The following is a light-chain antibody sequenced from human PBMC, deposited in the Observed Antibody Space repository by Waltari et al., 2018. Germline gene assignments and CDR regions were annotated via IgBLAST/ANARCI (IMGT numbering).Light chain of an antibody. CDR2: EDN. J-gene: IGLJ2*01. Sequence: NFMLTQPHSVSESPGKTVTISCTRSIGSIASNFVQWSQQRPGSAPTTVIYEDNQRPSGVPDRFSGSIDSSSNSASLTISGLKTEDEADYYCQSYDSSNHVVFGGGTKLTVL. CDR1: IGSIASNF. V-gene: IGLV6-57*03. CDR3: QSYDSSNHVV.